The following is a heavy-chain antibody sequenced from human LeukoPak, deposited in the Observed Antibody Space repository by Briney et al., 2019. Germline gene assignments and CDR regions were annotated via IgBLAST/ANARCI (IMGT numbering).Heavy chain of an antibody. Sequence: SETLSLTCTVSGGPIRSSSYYCGWIRQPPRDGLGWIGSIYYSGSTYYNPSLKSRPTISVDTTKNQFSLNLSSVTGAETAVYYCARRTALGWCDPWGQGTLVTVSS. CDR3: ARRTALGWCDP. CDR1: GGPIRSSSYY. D-gene: IGHD7-27*01. J-gene: IGHJ5*02. CDR2: IYYSGST. V-gene: IGHV4-39*07.